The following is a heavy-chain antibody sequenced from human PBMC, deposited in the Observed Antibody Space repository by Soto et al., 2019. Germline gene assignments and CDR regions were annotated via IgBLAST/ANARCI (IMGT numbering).Heavy chain of an antibody. CDR2: IIPIFGTA. Sequence: GASVKVSCTASGGTFSSYAISCVRQAPGQGLEWMGGIIPIFGTANYAQKFQSRVTITADESTSTAYMELSRLISEDTAGYYCARDGPCPVKDYDENDAFDIWGQGTMVTVSS. CDR3: ARDGPCPVKDYDENDAFDI. J-gene: IGHJ3*02. D-gene: IGHD3-22*01. CDR1: GGTFSSYA. V-gene: IGHV1-69*13.